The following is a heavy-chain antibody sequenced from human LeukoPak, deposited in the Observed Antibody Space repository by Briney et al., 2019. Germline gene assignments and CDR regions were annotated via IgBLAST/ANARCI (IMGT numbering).Heavy chain of an antibody. J-gene: IGHJ6*03. CDR3: ARDRGIVLPDTSYYMDV. V-gene: IGHV3-11*01. Sequence: GGSLRLSCAASGFTFRDYYMSWIRQAPGEGLEWISYITVSGSTIYYADSVKGRFTISRDNARNSLYLQMDGLRAEDTAVYYCARDRGIVLPDTSYYMDVWGKGTTVTVSS. CDR1: GFTFRDYY. CDR2: ITVSGSTI. D-gene: IGHD1-26*01.